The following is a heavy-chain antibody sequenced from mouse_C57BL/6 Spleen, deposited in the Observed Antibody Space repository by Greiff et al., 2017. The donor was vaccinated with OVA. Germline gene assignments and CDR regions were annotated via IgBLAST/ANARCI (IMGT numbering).Heavy chain of an antibody. D-gene: IGHD2-5*01. CDR1: GFTFSSYA. CDR2: ISDGGSYT. Sequence: EVMLVVSGGGLVKPGGSLKLSCAASGFTFSSYAMSWVRQTPEKRLEWVATISDGGSYTFYPDNVKGRFTISRDNAKNNLYLQMSHLKSEDTAMYYCARADYSNAWFAYWGQGTLVTVSA. J-gene: IGHJ3*01. V-gene: IGHV5-4*03. CDR3: ARADYSNAWFAY.